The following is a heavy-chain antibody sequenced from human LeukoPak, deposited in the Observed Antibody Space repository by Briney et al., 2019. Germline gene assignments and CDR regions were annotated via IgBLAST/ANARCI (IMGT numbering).Heavy chain of an antibody. CDR1: GDSIRNYY. J-gene: IGHJ5*02. D-gene: IGHD2-2*01. CDR2: IYTTGST. CDR3: AKGPVPGAMDWFDP. Sequence: PSETLSLTCIVSGDSIRNYYWSWIRQSAGKGLEWIGRIYTTGSTNYNPSLRSRVTISVDTSKNQFSLKTTSLTAADTAVYYCAKGPVPGAMDWFDPWGQGNLVTVSS. V-gene: IGHV4-4*07.